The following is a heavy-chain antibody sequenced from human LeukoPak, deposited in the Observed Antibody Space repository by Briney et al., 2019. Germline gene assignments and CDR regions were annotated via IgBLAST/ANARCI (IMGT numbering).Heavy chain of an antibody. J-gene: IGHJ6*03. CDR2: IYTSGST. V-gene: IGHV4-61*02. CDR1: GGSISSGSYY. Sequence: SETLSLTCTVSGGSISSGSYYWSWIRQPAGKGLEWNGRIYTSGSTNYNPSLKSRVTISVDTSKNQFSLKLSSVTAADTAVYYCARGRMVRGVDYYYYYYYMDVWGKGTTVTISS. D-gene: IGHD3-10*01. CDR3: ARGRMVRGVDYYYYYYYMDV.